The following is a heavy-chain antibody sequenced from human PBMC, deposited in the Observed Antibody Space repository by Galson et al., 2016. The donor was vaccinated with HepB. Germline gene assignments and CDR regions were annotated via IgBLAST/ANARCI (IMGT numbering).Heavy chain of an antibody. Sequence: SLRLSCAASGFTFSTYWVYWVRQAPGTGLEWVAAIKTDGSDKYYADSVKGRCTISRDNADNSLYLQINNLRNEDTAVYYCAKDHITGWSFDSWGQGTLVTVSS. J-gene: IGHJ4*02. CDR3: AKDHITGWSFDS. CDR1: GFTFSTYW. CDR2: IKTDGSDK. V-gene: IGHV3-7*03. D-gene: IGHD6-19*01.